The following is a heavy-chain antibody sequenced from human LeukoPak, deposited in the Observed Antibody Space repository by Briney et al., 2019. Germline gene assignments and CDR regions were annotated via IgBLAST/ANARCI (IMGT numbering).Heavy chain of an antibody. Sequence: GGSLRLSCAASGFTFSSYEMNWVRQAPAKGLEWVSYISSSSNTIYYADSVKGRFTISRDNAKNSLSLQMNSLRAEDTAVYYCARSGGSYIDYWGQGTLVTVSS. CDR2: ISSSSNTI. CDR1: GFTFSSYE. CDR3: ARSGGSYIDY. D-gene: IGHD1-26*01. V-gene: IGHV3-48*03. J-gene: IGHJ4*02.